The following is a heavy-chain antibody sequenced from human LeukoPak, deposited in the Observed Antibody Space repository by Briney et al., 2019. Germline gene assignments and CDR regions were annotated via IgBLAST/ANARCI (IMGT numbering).Heavy chain of an antibody. D-gene: IGHD3-10*01. J-gene: IGHJ6*02. Sequence: PGGSLRLSCAASGFTFSSYEMNWARQAPGKGLEWVSYISTSGSTIYYADSVKGRFTISRDNAKNSLYLQLNSLRAEDTAVYYCARDSGKLVPYGMDVWGQGTTVTVSS. V-gene: IGHV3-48*03. CDR2: ISTSGSTI. CDR3: ARDSGKLVPYGMDV. CDR1: GFTFSSYE.